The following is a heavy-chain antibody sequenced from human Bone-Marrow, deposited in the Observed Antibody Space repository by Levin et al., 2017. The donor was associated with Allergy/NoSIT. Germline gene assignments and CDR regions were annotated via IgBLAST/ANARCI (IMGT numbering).Heavy chain of an antibody. Sequence: PSETLSLTCNVSGGSISSSPYFWSWIRQPPGKGLEWIGSIYKTGATYYNPSLQSRITISVDTSKNHFSLSLTSVTAADTAMYFCARGAGSEYYYHGLDVWGQGTTATVSS. CDR2: IYKTGAT. CDR3: ARGAGSEYYYHGLDV. V-gene: IGHV4-39*07. D-gene: IGHD6-19*01. CDR1: GGSISSSPYF. J-gene: IGHJ6*02.